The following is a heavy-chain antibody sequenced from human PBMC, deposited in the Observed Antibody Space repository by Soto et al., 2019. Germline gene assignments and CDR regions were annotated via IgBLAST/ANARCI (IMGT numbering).Heavy chain of an antibody. V-gene: IGHV4-39*01. Sequence: SETLSLTCTVSGGSISSSGYYWAWLRQPPGRGLEWIGSIYYNGDTYFYPSLKSQVTISVDTSKNQFSLKLTSVTAADTALYFCARGGKYYQQETYFFDYWGQGSLVTVSS. CDR3: ARGGKYYQQETYFFDY. CDR2: IYYNGDT. CDR1: GGSISSSGYY. D-gene: IGHD3-16*01. J-gene: IGHJ4*01.